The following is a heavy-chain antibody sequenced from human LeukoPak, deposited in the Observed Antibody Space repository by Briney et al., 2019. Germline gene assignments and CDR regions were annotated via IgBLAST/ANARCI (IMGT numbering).Heavy chain of an antibody. Sequence: PGGSLRLSCAASGFTFSKSWMGWVGQAPGKGREWGGRIKSNTDGGTTDYAPPVKGRFTISRDDSKNTLYIPMNSLKTEDTAVYYCTTNGGYDGFADYWGQGTLVTVSS. CDR2: IKSNTDGGTT. V-gene: IGHV3-15*01. D-gene: IGHD5-12*01. J-gene: IGHJ4*02. CDR1: GFTFSKSW. CDR3: TTNGGYDGFADY.